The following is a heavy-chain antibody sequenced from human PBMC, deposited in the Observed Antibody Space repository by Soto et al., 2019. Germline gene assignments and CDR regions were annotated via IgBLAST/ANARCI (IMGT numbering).Heavy chain of an antibody. Sequence: SETLSLTCTVSSGTISSRSHYWAWIRQPPGKGLEWIGVIDDSGSTHYSESLKSRVTISVDTSKNQFSLKVSSVTATDTAVYYCARQGRNTRIVLIKHYATDFWGQGPAVTVSS. V-gene: IGHV4-39*01. CDR3: ARQGRNTRIVLIKHYATDF. CDR1: SGTISSRSHY. J-gene: IGHJ6*02. CDR2: IDDSGST. D-gene: IGHD1-1*01.